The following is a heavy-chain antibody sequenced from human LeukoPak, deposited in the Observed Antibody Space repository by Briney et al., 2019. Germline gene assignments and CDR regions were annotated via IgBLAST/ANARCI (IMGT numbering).Heavy chain of an antibody. Sequence: SETLSLTCSVSGGSISESNYYWGWIRQPPGKGLEWIGSIYFSGNTYHNSSLKSRVTISVDTSKNQFSLKLSSVTAADTAVYYCARHDRGYSSSWYLDYYGMDVWGQGTTVTVSS. CDR1: GGSISESNYY. J-gene: IGHJ6*02. V-gene: IGHV4-39*01. CDR2: IYFSGNT. D-gene: IGHD6-13*01. CDR3: ARHDRGYSSSWYLDYYGMDV.